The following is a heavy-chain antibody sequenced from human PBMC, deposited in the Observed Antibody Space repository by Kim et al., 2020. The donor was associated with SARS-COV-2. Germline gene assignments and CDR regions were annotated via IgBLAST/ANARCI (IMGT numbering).Heavy chain of an antibody. V-gene: IGHV3-23*05. CDR2: IGTSGSNT. Sequence: GGSLRLSCAVSGFTFSNYAMSWVRQAPGKGLEWVSGIGTSGSNTYYADSVKGRFPISRDNSKNTLYLQMNSLSAEDTAIYYCAKMPPGANNWFDPWGQGTLVTVSS. CDR3: AKMPPGANNWFDP. CDR1: GFTFSNYA. D-gene: IGHD2-2*01. J-gene: IGHJ5*02.